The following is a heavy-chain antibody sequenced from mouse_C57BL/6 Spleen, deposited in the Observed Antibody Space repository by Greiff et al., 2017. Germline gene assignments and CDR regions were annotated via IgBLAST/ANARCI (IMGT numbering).Heavy chain of an antibody. CDR3: ARRDTVINAMDY. Sequence: QVQLKESGAELARPGASVKLSCKASGYTFTSYGISWVKQRTGQGLEWIGEIYPRSGNTYYNEKFKGKATLTADKSSSTAYMALRSLTSKDSAVYFCARRDTVINAMDYWGQGTSVTVSS. D-gene: IGHD3-3*01. V-gene: IGHV1-81*01. J-gene: IGHJ4*01. CDR1: GYTFTSYG. CDR2: IYPRSGNT.